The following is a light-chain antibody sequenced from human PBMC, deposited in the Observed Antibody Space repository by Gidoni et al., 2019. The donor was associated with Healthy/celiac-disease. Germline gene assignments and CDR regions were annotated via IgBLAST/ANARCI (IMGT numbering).Light chain of an antibody. V-gene: IGKV3-11*01. J-gene: IGKJ2*01. CDR1: QRISNS. Sequence: EILLTQSPATLSLSLGDRATLSCRASQRISNSLAWYQQKPGQAPRLLISDVFNRVPGVPPSFNGSGSGTDFSLTISSLEPEDCAFYYCQQFSIWPRTFGQGTKLEIK. CDR2: DVF. CDR3: QQFSIWPRT.